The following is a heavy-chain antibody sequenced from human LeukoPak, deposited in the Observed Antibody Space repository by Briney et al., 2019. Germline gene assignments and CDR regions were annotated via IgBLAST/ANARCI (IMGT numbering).Heavy chain of an antibody. CDR3: AREAYYYDSSGYYRGAFDI. J-gene: IGHJ3*02. V-gene: IGHV4-39*07. CDR1: GGSISSVSYY. D-gene: IGHD3-22*01. CDR2: IYYSGST. Sequence: SETLSLTCTVSGGSISSVSYYWGWIRQPPGKGLEWIGSIYYSGSTYYNPSLKSRVTMSVDTSKNQFSLKLSSVTAADTAVYYCAREAYYYDSSGYYRGAFDIWGQGTMVTVSS.